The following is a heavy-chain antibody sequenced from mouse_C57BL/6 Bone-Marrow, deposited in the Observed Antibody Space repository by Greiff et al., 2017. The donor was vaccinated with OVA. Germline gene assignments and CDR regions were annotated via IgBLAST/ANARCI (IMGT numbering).Heavy chain of an antibody. Sequence: QVQLKQSGAELVRPGTSVKMSCKASGYTFTNYWIGWAKQRPGHGLEWIGDIYPGGGYTNYNEKFKGKGTLTADKSSTTAYMQFSSLTPEDSAIYDCASLLLLAMDYWGQGTSVTVSS. D-gene: IGHD1-1*01. V-gene: IGHV1-63*01. CDR1: GYTFTNYW. CDR3: ASLLLLAMDY. CDR2: IYPGGGYT. J-gene: IGHJ4*01.